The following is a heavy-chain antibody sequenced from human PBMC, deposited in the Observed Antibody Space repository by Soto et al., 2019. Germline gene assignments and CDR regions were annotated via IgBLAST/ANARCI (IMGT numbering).Heavy chain of an antibody. CDR3: AKDSSGYFYYYYGMDV. Sequence: PVGSLRLSCAASGFTFSSYGMHWVRQAPGKGLEWVAVISYDGSNKYYADSVKGRFTISRDNSKNTLYLQMNSLRAEDTAVYYCAKDSSGYFYYYYGMDVWGQGTTVTVSS. J-gene: IGHJ6*02. CDR1: GFTFSSYG. CDR2: ISYDGSNK. V-gene: IGHV3-30*18. D-gene: IGHD3-22*01.